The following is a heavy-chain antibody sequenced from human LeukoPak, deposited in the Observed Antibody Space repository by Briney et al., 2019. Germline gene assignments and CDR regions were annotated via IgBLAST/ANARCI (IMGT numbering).Heavy chain of an antibody. Sequence: GGSLRLSCAASGFTFSSSALSWVRQAPGKGLEWVSAISGNGDRTHYAASVKGRFTVSRDTSTNTLFLQLNSLRAEDTAIYYCAKLLRGVVVPYFDSWGQGTLVTVSS. V-gene: IGHV3-23*01. CDR3: AKLLRGVVVPYFDS. CDR2: ISGNGDRT. D-gene: IGHD3-10*01. CDR1: GFTFSSSA. J-gene: IGHJ4*02.